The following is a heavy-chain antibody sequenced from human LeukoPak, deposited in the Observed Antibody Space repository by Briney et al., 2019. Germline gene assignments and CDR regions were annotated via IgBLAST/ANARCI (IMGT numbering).Heavy chain of an antibody. CDR3: TTDGSGSYYNWHY. CDR2: IKSKTDGGTT. CDR1: GFTFSGSA. D-gene: IGHD3-10*01. V-gene: IGHV3-15*01. J-gene: IGHJ4*02. Sequence: GGSLRLSCAASGFTFSGSAMHWVRQAPGKGLEWVGRIKSKTDGGTTDYAAPVKGRFTISRDDSKNTLYLQMNSLKTEDTAVYYCTTDGSGSYYNWHYWGQGTLVTVSS.